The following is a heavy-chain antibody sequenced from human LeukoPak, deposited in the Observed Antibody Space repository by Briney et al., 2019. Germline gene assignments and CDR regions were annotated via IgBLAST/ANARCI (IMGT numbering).Heavy chain of an antibody. V-gene: IGHV1-2*02. CDR3: ARSVLGASTEDY. CDR2: INPNSGGT. J-gene: IGHJ4*02. Sequence: ASVKVSCKASGYTFTCYYMHWVRQAPGQGLEWMGWINPNSGGTNYAQKFQGRVTMTRDTSISTAYMELSRLRSDDTAVYYWARSVLGASTEDYWGQGTLVTVSS. D-gene: IGHD1-14*01. CDR1: GYTFTCYY.